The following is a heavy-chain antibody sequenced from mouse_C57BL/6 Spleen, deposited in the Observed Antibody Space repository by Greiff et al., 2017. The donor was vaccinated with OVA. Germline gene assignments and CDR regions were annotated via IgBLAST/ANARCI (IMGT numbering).Heavy chain of an antibody. J-gene: IGHJ2*01. Sequence: VQLQQPGAELVKPGASVKLSCKASGYTFTSYWMHWVKQRPGQGLEWIGMIHPDSGSTNYNEKFKSKATLTVDKSSSTAYMQLSSLTSEDSAVYYCARAELDYGSSFYYWGQGTTLTVSS. V-gene: IGHV1-64*01. CDR2: IHPDSGST. D-gene: IGHD1-1*01. CDR3: ARAELDYGSSFYY. CDR1: GYTFTSYW.